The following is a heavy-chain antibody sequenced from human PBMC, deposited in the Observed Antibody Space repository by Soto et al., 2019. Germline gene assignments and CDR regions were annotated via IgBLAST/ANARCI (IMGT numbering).Heavy chain of an antibody. Sequence: QVQLQESGPGLVKASQTLSLTCSVSGDSLSSGGYYLTWIRQHPGKGLEWIGDIYYSGSTSYNPSLESRVTMSVHTSDNQLSLKLLSVTAADTAVYYCARRHDALTGPDAFDVWGQGTKVTVSS. D-gene: IGHD3-9*01. J-gene: IGHJ3*01. CDR1: GDSLSSGGYY. CDR3: ARRHDALTGPDAFDV. CDR2: IYYSGST. V-gene: IGHV4-31*03.